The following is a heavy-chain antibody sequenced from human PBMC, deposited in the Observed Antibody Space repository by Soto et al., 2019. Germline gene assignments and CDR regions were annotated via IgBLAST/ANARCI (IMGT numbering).Heavy chain of an antibody. CDR3: ARHDGFSSGWVFDY. J-gene: IGHJ4*01. D-gene: IGHD6-19*01. CDR2: IYYHGNT. CDR1: GGSISSRTYS. V-gene: IGHV4-39*01. Sequence: SETLSLTCTVSGGSISSRTYSWGWIRQPPGKSLEWIGTIYYHGNTYSNPSLKSRVTISVDTSNNQLSLRLRSVTAADTAIYYCARHDGFSSGWVFDYWGHGTLVTVSS.